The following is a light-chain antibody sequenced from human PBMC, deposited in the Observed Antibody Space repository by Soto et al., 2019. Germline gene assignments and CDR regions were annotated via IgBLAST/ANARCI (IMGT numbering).Light chain of an antibody. CDR2: EVS. Sequence: QSALNQPASVSGSPGQSITISCTGTSSDIGSYNLVSWYQQHPGKVPKLMIYEVSKRPSGVSNRFSGSKSGNTASLTISGLQAEDEADYYCCSYAGVGTYYVFGTGTKVTVL. J-gene: IGLJ1*01. CDR3: CSYAGVGTYYV. CDR1: SSDIGSYNL. V-gene: IGLV2-23*02.